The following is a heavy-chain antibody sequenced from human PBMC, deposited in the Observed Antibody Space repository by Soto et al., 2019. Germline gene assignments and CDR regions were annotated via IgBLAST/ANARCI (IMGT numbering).Heavy chain of an antibody. CDR2: IYYSGST. CDR3: ARVGAEYIVVVPAASSYGMEV. D-gene: IGHD2-2*01. J-gene: IGHJ6*01. V-gene: IGHV4-30-4*01. CDR1: VGSISSGDYY. Sequence: SETLSLTCTFSVGSISSGDYYCSWMRQPPWKGLEWIGYIYYSGSTYYNPSLKSRVTISVDTSKNQFSLKLSSVTAADTAVYYCARVGAEYIVVVPAASSYGMEVLGQGTTVNVSS.